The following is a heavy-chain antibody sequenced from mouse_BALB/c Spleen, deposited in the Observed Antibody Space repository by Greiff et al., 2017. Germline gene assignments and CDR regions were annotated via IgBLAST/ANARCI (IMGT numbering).Heavy chain of an antibody. CDR3: LYGSSYVEVFAY. D-gene: IGHD1-1*01. CDR2: IWSGGST. Sequence: QVQLQQSGPGLVQPSQSLSITCTVSGFSLTSYGVHWVRQSPGKGLEWLGVIWSGGSTDYNAAFISRLSISKDNSKSQVFFKMNGLQANDTAIYYCLYGSSYVEVFAYWGQGTLVTVSA. V-gene: IGHV2-2*02. J-gene: IGHJ3*01. CDR1: GFSLTSYG.